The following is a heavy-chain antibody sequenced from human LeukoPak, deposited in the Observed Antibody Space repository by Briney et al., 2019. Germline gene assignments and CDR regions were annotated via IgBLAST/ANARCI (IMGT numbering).Heavy chain of an antibody. CDR1: GGSISTYY. Sequence: SETLSLTRTVSGGSISTYYWSWLRQPPGKGLEWIGNIYYSGSTNYNPSLKSRVTMSVDTSKNQFSLKLSSVTAADTAVYYCARGGIAAFHFDYWGQGTLVTVSS. CDR3: ARGGIAAFHFDY. D-gene: IGHD6-13*01. J-gene: IGHJ4*02. CDR2: IYYSGST. V-gene: IGHV4-59*01.